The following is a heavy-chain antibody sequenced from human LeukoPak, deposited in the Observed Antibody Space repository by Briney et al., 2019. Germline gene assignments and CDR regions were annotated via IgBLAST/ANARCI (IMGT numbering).Heavy chain of an antibody. V-gene: IGHV3-21*01. Sequence: GGSLRLSCAASGFTFSSYSMNWVRQAPGKGLEWVSSISSSSSYIYYADSVKGRFTISRDNAKNSLYLQMNSLRAEDTAVYYCARGPPMYSYGSSAYHYDYFEYWGQGTLVTVSS. CDR3: ARGPPMYSYGSSAYHYDYFEY. CDR1: GFTFSSYS. J-gene: IGHJ4*02. D-gene: IGHD3-22*01. CDR2: ISSSSSYI.